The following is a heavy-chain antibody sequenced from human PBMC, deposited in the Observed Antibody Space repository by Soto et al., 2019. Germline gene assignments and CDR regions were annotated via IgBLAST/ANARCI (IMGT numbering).Heavy chain of an antibody. CDR3: ALLWFGELRKNAFDI. D-gene: IGHD3-10*01. CDR2: INPNSGGT. CDR1: GYTFTGYY. Sequence: ASVKVSCKASGYTFTGYYIHWVRQAPGQGLEWMGWINPNSGGTNYAQKFQGWVTMTRDTSISTAYMELSRLRSDDTAVYYCALLWFGELRKNAFDIWGQGTMVTVSS. V-gene: IGHV1-2*04. J-gene: IGHJ3*02.